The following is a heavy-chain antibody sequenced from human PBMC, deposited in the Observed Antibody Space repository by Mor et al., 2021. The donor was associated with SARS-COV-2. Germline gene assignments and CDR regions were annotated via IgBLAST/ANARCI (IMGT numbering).Heavy chain of an antibody. V-gene: IGHV3-15*01. D-gene: IGHD2-15*01. Sequence: VKGRFTISRDDSKNTLYLQMNSLKTEDTAVYYCTTDIVVVVAAEIDHWGQGTLVTVSS. CDR3: TTDIVVVVAAEIDH. J-gene: IGHJ4*02.